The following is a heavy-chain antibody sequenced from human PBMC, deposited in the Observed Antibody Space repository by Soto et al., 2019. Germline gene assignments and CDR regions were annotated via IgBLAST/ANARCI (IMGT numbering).Heavy chain of an antibody. V-gene: IGHV2-5*02. CDR3: AHRRIGVSQWNYGDFDY. D-gene: IGHD1-7*01. CDR1: GFSLSTSGVG. J-gene: IGHJ4*02. CDR2: IYWDDDK. Sequence: QITLKESGPTLVKPTQTLTLTCTFSGFSLSTSGVGVGWIRQPPGKALEWLVIIYWDDDKRYSPSLRSRVTITKDTTNNQVVLTMTNVDPVDTATYCCAHRRIGVSQWNYGDFDYWGQGTLVTVSS.